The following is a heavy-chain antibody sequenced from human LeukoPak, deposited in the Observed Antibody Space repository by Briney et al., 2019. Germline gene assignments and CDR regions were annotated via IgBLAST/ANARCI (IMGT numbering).Heavy chain of an antibody. V-gene: IGHV5-51*01. CDR2: IYPGDSDT. J-gene: IGHJ4*02. CDR3: ARLVGASTRGFYFDY. CDR1: GYSFTTYW. D-gene: IGHD1-26*01. Sequence: GESLKISCKGSGYSFTTYWIGWVRQMPGKGLEWMGIIYPGDSDTRYSPSFQGQVTISADKSISTAYLQWSSLKASDTAMYYCARLVGASTRGFYFDYWGQGTLVTVSS.